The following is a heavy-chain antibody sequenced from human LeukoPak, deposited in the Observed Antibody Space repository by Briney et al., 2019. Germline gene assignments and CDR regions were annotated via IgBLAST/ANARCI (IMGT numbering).Heavy chain of an antibody. J-gene: IGHJ4*02. CDR1: GFTFSSYS. D-gene: IGHD6-19*01. Sequence: PGGSLRLSCAASGFTFSSYSMNWVRQAPGKGLEWVSSISSSSSNIYYADSVKGRFTISRDNAKNSLYLQMNSLRAEATAVYYCARERWAVAGTCDYGGQGTLVTVSS. V-gene: IGHV3-21*01. CDR3: ARERWAVAGTCDY. CDR2: ISSSSSNI.